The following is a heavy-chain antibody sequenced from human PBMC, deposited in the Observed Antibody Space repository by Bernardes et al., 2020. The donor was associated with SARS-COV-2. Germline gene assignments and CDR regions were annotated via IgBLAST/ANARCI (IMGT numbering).Heavy chain of an antibody. Sequence: SVKVSCKASGFTFTSSAVQWVRQARGQRLEWIGWIVVGSGNTNYAQKFQERVTITRDMSTSTAYMELSSLRSEDTAVYYCAALGLRQKDAFDIWGQGTMVTVSS. CDR1: GFTFTSSA. CDR2: IVVGSGNT. V-gene: IGHV1-58*01. CDR3: AALGLRQKDAFDI. J-gene: IGHJ3*02. D-gene: IGHD4-17*01.